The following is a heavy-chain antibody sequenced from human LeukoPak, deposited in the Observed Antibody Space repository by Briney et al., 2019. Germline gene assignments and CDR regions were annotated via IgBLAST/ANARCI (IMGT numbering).Heavy chain of an antibody. CDR2: ISPDGSST. J-gene: IGHJ4*02. V-gene: IGHV3-74*01. D-gene: IGHD3-22*01. Sequence: GGSLRLSCAASGFAFSSYWMHWIRQAPGEGLVWVSRISPDGSSTYYADSVKGRFTISRDNSKNTLYLQMNSLRAEDTAVYYCAKGGSGYYYGYWGQGTLVTVSS. CDR1: GFAFSSYW. CDR3: AKGGSGYYYGY.